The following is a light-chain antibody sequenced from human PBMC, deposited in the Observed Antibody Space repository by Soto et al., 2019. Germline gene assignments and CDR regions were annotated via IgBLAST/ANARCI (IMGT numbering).Light chain of an antibody. Sequence: IVVTQSPATLSLSPGERATLSCRASESVRHYVAWYQQKPAQAPRLLIYDASNRATGIPARFSGSGSGTDFTLTITRLEPEDSAVYYCQQRNSWPPITFGQGTRLEIK. V-gene: IGKV3-11*01. CDR1: ESVRHY. J-gene: IGKJ5*01. CDR2: DAS. CDR3: QQRNSWPPIT.